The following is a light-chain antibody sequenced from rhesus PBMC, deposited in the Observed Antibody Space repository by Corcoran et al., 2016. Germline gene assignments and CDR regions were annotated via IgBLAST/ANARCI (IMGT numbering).Light chain of an antibody. CDR3: LQYSSTLT. J-gene: IGKJ3*01. CDR2: AAS. CDR1: PGISSW. V-gene: IGKV1-19*01. Sequence: DIQMTQSPSSLSASVGDKVTITCHASPGISSWLAWYQQKPGKAPKPLIYAASSLQTGVPSRFSGSGSGTDFTHTINSLQPDDFATYYCLQYSSTLTFGPGTKLDIK.